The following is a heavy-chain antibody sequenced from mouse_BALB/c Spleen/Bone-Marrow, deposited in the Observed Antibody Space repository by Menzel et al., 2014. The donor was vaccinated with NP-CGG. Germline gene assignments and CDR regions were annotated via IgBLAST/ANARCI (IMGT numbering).Heavy chain of an antibody. CDR1: GYTFTDYA. J-gene: IGHJ3*01. CDR3: AREGPWFAF. Sequence: QVQLQQSGAELVRPGVSVKISCKGSGYTFTDYAMHWVRQSHAKSLEWIGVIGTYYGDATYNQKFKTKATMTVDKSSSTAYMELARLTSEDSALYYCAREGPWFAFWGQETLVTVSA. CDR2: IGTYYGDA. V-gene: IGHV1S137*01.